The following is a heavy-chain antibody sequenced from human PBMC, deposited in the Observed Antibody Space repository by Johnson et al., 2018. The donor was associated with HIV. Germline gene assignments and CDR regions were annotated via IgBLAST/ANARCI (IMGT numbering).Heavy chain of an antibody. D-gene: IGHD4-23*01. CDR2: IKSRTDGGTT. CDR1: GFTFSSYW. J-gene: IGHJ3*02. Sequence: VQLVESGGGVVQPGGSLRLSCAASGFTFSSYWMHWVRQAPGKGLEWVAHIKSRTDGGTTDYAAPVKGRFTISRDDSKNTLYLQMNSLKTEDTAVYYCTTKTTVVTLGFDIWGQGTMVTVSS. CDR3: TTKTTVVTLGFDI. V-gene: IGHV3-15*01.